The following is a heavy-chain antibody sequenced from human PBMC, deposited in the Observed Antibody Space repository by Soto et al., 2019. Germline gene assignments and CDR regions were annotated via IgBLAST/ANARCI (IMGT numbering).Heavy chain of an antibody. CDR1: GFTFSSYA. J-gene: IGHJ3*02. CDR3: AKGLRGVVTYDAFDI. V-gene: IGHV3-23*01. D-gene: IGHD3-10*01. Sequence: EVQLLESGGGLVQPGGSLRLSCAASGFTFSSYAMSWVRQAPGKGLERVSAISGSGGSTYYADSVKGRFTISRDNSKYALYVQMNSLRAEDTAVYYCAKGLRGVVTYDAFDIWGQGTMVTVSS. CDR2: ISGSGGST.